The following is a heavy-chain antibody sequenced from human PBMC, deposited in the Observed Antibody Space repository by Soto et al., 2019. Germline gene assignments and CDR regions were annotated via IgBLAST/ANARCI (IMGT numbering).Heavy chain of an antibody. CDR2: IIPIFGTA. J-gene: IGHJ4*02. V-gene: IGHV1-69*13. CDR1: GGTFSSYA. D-gene: IGHD6-6*01. CDR3: AREGSSHQNPDYFDY. Sequence: ASVKVSCKASGGTFSSYAISWVRQAPGQGLEWMGGIIPIFGTANYAQKFQGRVTITADESTSTAYMELSSLRSEDTAVYYCAREGSSHQNPDYFDYWGQGTLVTVSS.